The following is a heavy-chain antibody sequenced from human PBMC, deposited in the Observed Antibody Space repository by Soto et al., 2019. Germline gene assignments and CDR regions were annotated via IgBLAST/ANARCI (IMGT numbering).Heavy chain of an antibody. J-gene: IGHJ4*02. D-gene: IGHD4-17*01. CDR3: ARAVDPTVVTPGDY. Sequence: LRLSCAASGFTFSSYAMHWVRQAPGKGLEWVAVISYDGSNKYYADSVKGRFTISRDNSKNTLYLQMNSLRAEDTAVYYCARAVDPTVVTPGDYWGQGTLVTVSS. V-gene: IGHV3-30-3*01. CDR1: GFTFSSYA. CDR2: ISYDGSNK.